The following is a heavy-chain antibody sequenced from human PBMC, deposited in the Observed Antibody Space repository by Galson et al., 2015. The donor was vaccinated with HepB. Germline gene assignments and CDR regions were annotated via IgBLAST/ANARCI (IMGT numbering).Heavy chain of an antibody. V-gene: IGHV3-21*01. J-gene: IGHJ3*02. Sequence: SLRLSCAASGFTFSSYSMNWVRQAPGKGLEWVSSISSSSSYIYYADSVKGRFTISRDNAKNSLYLQMNSLRAEDTAVYYCARSKLGTDAFDIWGQGTMVTVSS. CDR3: ARSKLGTDAFDI. CDR1: GFTFSSYS. CDR2: ISSSSSYI. D-gene: IGHD7-27*01.